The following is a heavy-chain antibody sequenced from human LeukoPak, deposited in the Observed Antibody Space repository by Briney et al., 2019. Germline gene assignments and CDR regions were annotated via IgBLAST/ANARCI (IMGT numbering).Heavy chain of an antibody. CDR2: INPNSGVT. V-gene: IGHV1-2*02. D-gene: IGHD2-8*01. CDR1: GHTFTGYY. Sequence: ASVKVSCKASGHTFTGYYVHWVRQAPGQGPEWMGWINPNSGVTNYAQKFQGRVTLTRDTSITTAYMELSRLNSDDTAVYYCARDVSRSRDYWGQGTLVTVSS. J-gene: IGHJ4*02. CDR3: ARDVSRSRDY.